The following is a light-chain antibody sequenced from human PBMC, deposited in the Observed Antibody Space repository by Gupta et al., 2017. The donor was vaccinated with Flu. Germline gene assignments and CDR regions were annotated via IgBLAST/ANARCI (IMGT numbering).Light chain of an antibody. CDR3: QQDYSTPLT. CDR1: QSVFSSYNNKNF. V-gene: IGKV4-1*01. CDR2: WAS. J-gene: IGKJ4*01. Sequence: DIVMTQSPYTLALSLGERATINCKSSQSVFSSYNNKNFLGWYQQKLGQPPKLLIYWASTREAGVPDRFSGRGYGTDFSLTISSLQAEDVAVYYCQQDYSTPLTFGRGTKVEIK.